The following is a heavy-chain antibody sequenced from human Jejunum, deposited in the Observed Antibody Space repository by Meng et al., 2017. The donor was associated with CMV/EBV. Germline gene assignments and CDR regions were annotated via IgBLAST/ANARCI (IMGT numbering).Heavy chain of an antibody. V-gene: IGHV3-74*01. D-gene: IGHD3-3*01. CDR3: ARDPYTGDYWGFDY. CDR1: GFTFSSSW. Sequence: EVQLVESGGGLVEPGGSLILSCAASGFTFSSSWMHWVRQAPGKGLMWVSRINKEGNYRNYTDSVKGRFTISRDNAKNTLYLQMNSLRVEDTGVYYCARDPYTGDYWGFDYWGQGILVTVSS. J-gene: IGHJ4*02. CDR2: INKEGNYR.